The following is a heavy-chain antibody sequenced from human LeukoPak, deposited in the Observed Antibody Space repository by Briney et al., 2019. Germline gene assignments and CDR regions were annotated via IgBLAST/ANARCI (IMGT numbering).Heavy chain of an antibody. CDR3: AKTVPPRGMDV. V-gene: IGHV4-31*03. CDR1: GGSLSSGGYY. D-gene: IGHD4-17*01. Sequence: SQTLSLTCTVSGGSLSSGGYYWSWIRQHPGTGLEWIGYIYYSGSTYYNPSLKSRVTISVDTSKNQFSLKLSSVTAADTAVYYCAKTVPPRGMDVWGQGTTVTVSS. J-gene: IGHJ6*02. CDR2: IYYSGST.